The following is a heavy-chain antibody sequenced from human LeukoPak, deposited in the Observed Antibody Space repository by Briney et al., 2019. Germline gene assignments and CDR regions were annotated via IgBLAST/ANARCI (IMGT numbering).Heavy chain of an antibody. V-gene: IGHV3-33*01. J-gene: IGHJ4*02. CDR1: GFTFSSYG. CDR2: IWYDGSNK. CDR3: ARDLVGYISSLYY. Sequence: GGSLRLSCAASGFTFSSYGMHWVRQAPGKGLEWVAVIWYDGSNKYYADSVKGRFTISRDNSKNTLYLQMNSLRAEDTAVYYCARDLVGYISSLYYWGQGALVTVSS. D-gene: IGHD1-26*01.